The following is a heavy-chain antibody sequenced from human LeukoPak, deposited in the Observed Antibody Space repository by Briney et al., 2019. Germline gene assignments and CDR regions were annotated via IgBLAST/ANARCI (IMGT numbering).Heavy chain of an antibody. CDR1: GFTFSSYA. V-gene: IGHV3-30-3*01. CDR2: ISYDGSNK. CDR3: AKGGYSYCFDY. D-gene: IGHD5-18*01. Sequence: PGGSLRLSCAASGFTFSSYAMHWVRQAPGKGLEWVAVISYDGSNKHYADSVKGRFTISRDNSKNTLYLQMNSLRAEDTAVYYCAKGGYSYCFDYWGQGTLVTVSS. J-gene: IGHJ4*02.